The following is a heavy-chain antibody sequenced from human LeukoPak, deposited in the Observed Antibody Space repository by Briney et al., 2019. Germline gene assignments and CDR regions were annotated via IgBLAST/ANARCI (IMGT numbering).Heavy chain of an antibody. CDR2: ISLSGSTR. CDR3: ARSTVTAAIDY. CDR1: GFSFSVYH. D-gene: IGHD4-17*01. J-gene: IGHJ4*02. Sequence: GGSLRLSCAASGFSFSVYHMRWIRQAPGKGLEWVSYISLSGSTRYYADSVKGRFTISRDNAKNSLYLQMNSLRVEDTAVYYCARSTVTAAIDYWGQGTLVTVSS. V-gene: IGHV3-11*01.